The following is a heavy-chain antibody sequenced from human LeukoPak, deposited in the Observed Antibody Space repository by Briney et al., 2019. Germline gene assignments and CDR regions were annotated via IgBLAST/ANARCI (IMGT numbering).Heavy chain of an antibody. Sequence: GGSLRLSCAASGFTFSTNRMNWVRQAPGKGLEWVSSISGSSCIFYADSVKGRFTISRDNAKNSLYLQMNSLRAEDTAVYYCAGSIYDSGSYYWYFDLWGRGTLVTVSS. CDR3: AGSIYDSGSYYWYFDL. CDR2: ISGSSCI. V-gene: IGHV3-21*01. D-gene: IGHD3-10*01. CDR1: GFTFSTNR. J-gene: IGHJ2*01.